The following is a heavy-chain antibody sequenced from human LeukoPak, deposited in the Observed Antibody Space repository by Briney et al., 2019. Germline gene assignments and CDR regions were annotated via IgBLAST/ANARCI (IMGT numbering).Heavy chain of an antibody. J-gene: IGHJ3*02. CDR3: ARGATVTKAGAFDI. CDR1: GGSLSGYY. Sequence: SETLSLTCAVYGGSLSGYYWSWIRQPPGKGLEWIGEINHSGSTNYNPSLKSRVTISVDTSKNQFSLKLSSVTAADTAVYYCARGATVTKAGAFDIWGQGTRVTVSS. V-gene: IGHV4-34*01. D-gene: IGHD4-11*01. CDR2: INHSGST.